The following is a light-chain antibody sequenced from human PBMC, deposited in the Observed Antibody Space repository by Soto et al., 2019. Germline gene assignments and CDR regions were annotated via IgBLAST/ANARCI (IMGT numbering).Light chain of an antibody. Sequence: DIQMTQSPSTLSASVGYSVTVTCRASQSIGTWLAWYQQKPGTAPKLLIDGASRLETGVSSRFSGTGSGTEFTLTIGSLQSEDFAVYYCQQYNNWPRTFCQRTNVDI. CDR2: GAS. V-gene: IGKV1-5*01. J-gene: IGKJ1*01. CDR3: QQYNNWPRT. CDR1: QSIGTW.